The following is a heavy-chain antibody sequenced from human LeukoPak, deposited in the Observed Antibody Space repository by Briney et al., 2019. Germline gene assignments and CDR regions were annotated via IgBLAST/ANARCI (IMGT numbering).Heavy chain of an antibody. V-gene: IGHV5-51*01. CDR1: GYSFTSYW. J-gene: IGHJ4*02. D-gene: IGHD2-2*01. CDR2: IYPGDSDT. Sequence: GESLKISCKGSGYSFTSYWIGWVRQMPGKGLEWMGIIYPGDSDTRYSPSFQGQVTISADKSISTAYLQWSSLKASDTAMYYCARHHCSSTSCYPFDYWGQGTLVTVSS. CDR3: ARHHCSSTSCYPFDY.